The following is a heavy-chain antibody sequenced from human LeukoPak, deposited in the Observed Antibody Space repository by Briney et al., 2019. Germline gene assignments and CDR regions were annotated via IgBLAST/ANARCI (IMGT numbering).Heavy chain of an antibody. CDR3: ARLARDSSGYDRFDY. CDR2: IYNSGST. D-gene: IGHD3-22*01. J-gene: IGHJ4*02. V-gene: IGHV4-59*01. CDR1: GGSISSNY. Sequence: SETLSLTCTVSGGSISSNYWRWIRQPPGKGLEWIGYIYNSGSTNYNPSLKSRVTMSVDTSKIQFYLKLSSVTSADTAVYYCARLARDSSGYDRFDYWGQGTLVTVSS.